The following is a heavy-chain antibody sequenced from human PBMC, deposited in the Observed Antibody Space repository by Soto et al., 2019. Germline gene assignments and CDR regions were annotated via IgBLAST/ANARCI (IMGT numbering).Heavy chain of an antibody. V-gene: IGHV4-39*01. D-gene: IGHD3-22*01. CDR1: DGSMNSDSSY. J-gene: IGHJ4*02. Sequence: QLQLQESGPGLVKPSETLSLTCRVSDGSMNSDSSYWGWIRQPPGKGLEWIGVINHSGRTYHNLSLQGRVTMSVDASRNQFSLKLTSMTAADTAVYYCARLGGYVSVGYYYLWDSWGQGTLVTVSS. CDR3: ARLGGYVSVGYYYLWDS. CDR2: INHSGRT.